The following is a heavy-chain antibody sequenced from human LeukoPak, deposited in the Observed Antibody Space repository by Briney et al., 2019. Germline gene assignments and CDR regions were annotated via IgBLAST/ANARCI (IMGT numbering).Heavy chain of an antibody. CDR2: INSDGSST. V-gene: IGHV3-74*01. J-gene: IGHJ3*02. CDR1: GFTFSSYW. Sequence: GGSLRLSRAASGFTFSSYWMHWVRQAPGKGLVWVSRINSDGSSTSYADSVKGRFTISRDNAKNTLYLQMNSLRAEDTAVYYCAREGSGSYQDAFDIWGQGTMVTVSS. D-gene: IGHD1-26*01. CDR3: AREGSGSYQDAFDI.